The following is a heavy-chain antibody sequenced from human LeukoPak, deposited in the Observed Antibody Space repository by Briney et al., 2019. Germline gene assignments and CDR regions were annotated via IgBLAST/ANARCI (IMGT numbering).Heavy chain of an antibody. Sequence: PGGSLRLSCAASGFAFSSYSMNWVRQAPGKGLEWVSSISSSSSYIYYADSVKGRFTISRDNAKNSLYLQMNSLRAEDTAVYYCVRAVGAGYCSSTSCYINWFDPWGQGTLVTVSS. CDR3: VRAVGAGYCSSTSCYINWFDP. CDR2: ISSSSSYI. J-gene: IGHJ5*02. V-gene: IGHV3-21*01. CDR1: GFAFSSYS. D-gene: IGHD2-2*03.